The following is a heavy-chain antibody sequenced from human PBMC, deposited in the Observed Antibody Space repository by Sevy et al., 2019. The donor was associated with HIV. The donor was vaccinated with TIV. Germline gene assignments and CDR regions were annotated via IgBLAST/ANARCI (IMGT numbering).Heavy chain of an antibody. Sequence: ESLKISCAASGFTFSSYAMHWVRQAPGKGLEWIGEINHSGSTNYNPSLKSRVTISVDTSKNQFSLKLSSVTAADTAVYYCARASIMITFGGVIFGYYGMDVWGQGTTVTVSS. V-gene: IGHV4-34*01. CDR3: ARASIMITFGGVIFGYYGMDV. CDR1: GFTFSSYA. CDR2: INHSGST. J-gene: IGHJ6*02. D-gene: IGHD3-16*01.